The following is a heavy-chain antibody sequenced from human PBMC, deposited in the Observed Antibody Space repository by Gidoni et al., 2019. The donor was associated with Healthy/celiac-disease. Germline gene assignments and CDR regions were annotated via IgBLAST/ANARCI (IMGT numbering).Heavy chain of an antibody. V-gene: IGHV3-23*01. CDR2: ISGSGGST. Sequence: EVQLLESGGGLVQPGGYLRLSCAASGFTFSSYAMSWVRQAPGKGLEWVSAISGSGGSTYYADSVKGRFTISRDNSKNTLYLQMNSLRAEDTAVYYCAKAPRSSSTVASDYWGQGTLVTVSS. D-gene: IGHD6-6*01. CDR3: AKAPRSSSTVASDY. J-gene: IGHJ4*02. CDR1: GFTFSSYA.